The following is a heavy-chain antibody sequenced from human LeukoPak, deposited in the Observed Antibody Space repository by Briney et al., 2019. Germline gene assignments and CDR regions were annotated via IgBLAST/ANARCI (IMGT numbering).Heavy chain of an antibody. CDR1: GFTFSSYE. Sequence: GGSLRLSCAASGFTFSSYEMNWVRQAPGKGLEWVSYISSSGSTIYYADSVEGRFTISRDNAKNLLYLQMNSLRAEDTAVYYCAVVRGVILVYWGQGTLVTVSS. J-gene: IGHJ4*02. CDR2: ISSSGSTI. CDR3: AVVRGVILVY. D-gene: IGHD3-10*01. V-gene: IGHV3-48*03.